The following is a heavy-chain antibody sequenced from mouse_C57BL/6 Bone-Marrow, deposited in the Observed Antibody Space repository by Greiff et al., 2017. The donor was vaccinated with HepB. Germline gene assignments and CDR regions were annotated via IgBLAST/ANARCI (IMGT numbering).Heavy chain of an antibody. Sequence: EVKLVESGGGLVKPGGSLKLSCAASGFTFSDYGMHWVRQAPEKGLEWVAYISSGSSNIYYADTVKGRFTISRDNAKNTLFLQMTSLRSEDTAMYYCAGDYYDYAMDYWGQGTSVTVSS. V-gene: IGHV5-17*01. J-gene: IGHJ4*01. D-gene: IGHD1-1*01. CDR1: GFTFSDYG. CDR3: AGDYYDYAMDY. CDR2: ISSGSSNI.